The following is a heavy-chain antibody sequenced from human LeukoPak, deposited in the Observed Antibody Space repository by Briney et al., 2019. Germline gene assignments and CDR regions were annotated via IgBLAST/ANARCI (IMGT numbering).Heavy chain of an antibody. CDR2: INPNSGGT. V-gene: IGHV1-2*02. CDR1: GYTFRGYY. D-gene: IGHD6-19*01. Sequence: GASVKVSCKASGYTFRGYYMHWVRQAPGQGLEWMGWINPNSGGTNYAQKFQGRVTMTGDTSISTAYMELSRLTSDDTAVYYCARDDYSSASRTSDIWGQGTRVTVSS. J-gene: IGHJ3*02. CDR3: ARDDYSSASRTSDI.